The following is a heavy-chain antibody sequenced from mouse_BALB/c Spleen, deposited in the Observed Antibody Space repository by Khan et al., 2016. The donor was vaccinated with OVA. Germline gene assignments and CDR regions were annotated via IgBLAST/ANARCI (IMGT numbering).Heavy chain of an antibody. Sequence: QVQLQQSGAELVRPGVSVKISCKVSGYKFTDYAMHWVKQSHAKGLEWIGVISTYYGDADYSQKFKGKATMTVDRSSSTAYLELARLTSEDSALYFCTRGGKFVYWGQGTLVTVSA. CDR2: ISTYYGDA. J-gene: IGHJ3*01. CDR3: TRGGKFVY. CDR1: GYKFTDYA. V-gene: IGHV1S137*01. D-gene: IGHD1-1*02.